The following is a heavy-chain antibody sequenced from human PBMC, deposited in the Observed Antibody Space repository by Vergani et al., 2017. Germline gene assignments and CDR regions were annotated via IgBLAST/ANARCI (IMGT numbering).Heavy chain of an antibody. J-gene: IGHJ6*03. Sequence: EVQLLESGGGLVQPGGSLRLSCAASGFTFSSYAMSWVRQAPGKGLEWVSAISGSGGSTYYADSVKGRFTISRDNSKNTLYLQMNSLRAEDTAVYYCAXVRGCSSTSCSYYYYYYYMDVWGKGTTVTVSS. D-gene: IGHD2-2*01. CDR1: GFTFSSYA. CDR2: ISGSGGST. V-gene: IGHV3-23*01. CDR3: AXVRGCSSTSCSYYYYYYYMDV.